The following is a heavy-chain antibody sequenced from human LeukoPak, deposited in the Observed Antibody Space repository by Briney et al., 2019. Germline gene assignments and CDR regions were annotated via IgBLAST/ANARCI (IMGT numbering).Heavy chain of an antibody. J-gene: IGHJ4*02. Sequence: QPGGSLRLSCTASGFTFDDYAMHWVRQTPGKGLEWVSLISGNGENTYYADSVKGRFTISRDTSKNSLYLQMNSLRTEDTAFHSCAKGRRDSSSYGTFDSWGQGTPVTVSS. V-gene: IGHV3-43*02. CDR1: GFTFDDYA. CDR3: AKGRRDSSSYGTFDS. CDR2: ISGNGENT. D-gene: IGHD6-13*01.